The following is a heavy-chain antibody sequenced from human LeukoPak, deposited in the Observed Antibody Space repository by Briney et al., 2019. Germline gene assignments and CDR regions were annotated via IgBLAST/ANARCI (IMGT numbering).Heavy chain of an antibody. CDR2: ISSSGSTI. V-gene: IGHV3-48*03. D-gene: IGHD3-16*01. Sequence: AGGSLRLSRAASGFTFSSYEMNWVRQAPGKGLEWVSYISSSGSTIYYADSVKGRFTISRDNAKNSLYLQMNSLRAEDTAVYYCARAELAHWGYYFDYWGQGTLVTVSS. CDR3: ARAELAHWGYYFDY. J-gene: IGHJ4*02. CDR1: GFTFSSYE.